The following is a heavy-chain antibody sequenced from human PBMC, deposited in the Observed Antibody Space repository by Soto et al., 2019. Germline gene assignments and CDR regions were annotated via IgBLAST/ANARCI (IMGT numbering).Heavy chain of an antibody. CDR2: IYWDDDK. CDR1: GFSLSTSGVG. J-gene: IGHJ5*02. D-gene: IGHD7-27*01. Sequence: QITLKESGPTLVKPTQTLTLTCTFSGFSLSTSGVGVGWIRQPPGKALEWLALIYWDDDKRYSPSLKSRLTITKDTSKNQVVLIMTNMDPVDTATYYFAHGQVWGQRHPWDWFDPWGQGTLVTVSS. CDR3: AHGQVWGQRHPWDWFDP. V-gene: IGHV2-5*02.